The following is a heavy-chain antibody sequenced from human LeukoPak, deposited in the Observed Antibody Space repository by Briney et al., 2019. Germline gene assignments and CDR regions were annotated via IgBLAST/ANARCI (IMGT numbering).Heavy chain of an antibody. J-gene: IGHJ5*02. CDR2: IYYSGST. Sequence: SETLSLTCTVSGGSISSYYWSWIRQPPGKGLEWIGYIYYSGSTNYNPSLKSRVTISVDTSKNQFSLKLSSVTAADTAVYYCARGDGYNFYRWFDPWGQGTLVTVSS. D-gene: IGHD5-24*01. CDR1: GGSISSYY. V-gene: IGHV4-59*12. CDR3: ARGDGYNFYRWFDP.